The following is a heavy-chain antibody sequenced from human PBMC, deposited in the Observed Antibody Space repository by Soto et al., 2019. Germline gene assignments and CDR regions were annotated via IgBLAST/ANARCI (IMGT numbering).Heavy chain of an antibody. CDR1: GFTFSSYA. D-gene: IGHD3-3*01. J-gene: IGHJ6*03. CDR3: AKSLTHRESGYRDYYYYYYMDV. Sequence: EVQLLESGGGLVQPGGSLRLSCAASGFTFSSYAMSWVRQAPGKGLEWVSAISGSGGSTYYADSVKGRFTISRDNSKNTLYLQMNSRRAEDTAVYYCAKSLTHRESGYRDYYYYYYMDVWCKGPRSPSP. CDR2: ISGSGGST. V-gene: IGHV3-23*01.